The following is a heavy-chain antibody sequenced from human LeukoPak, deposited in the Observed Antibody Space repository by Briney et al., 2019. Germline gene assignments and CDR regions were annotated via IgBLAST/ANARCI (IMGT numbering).Heavy chain of an antibody. D-gene: IGHD2-15*01. CDR3: ARGLSKLYLSPSAFDI. Sequence: ASVKVSCKASGGTFSSYAISWVRQAPGQWLEWMGGIIPIFGTANYAQKFQGRVTITADESTSTAYMELSSLRSEDTAVYYCARGLSKLYLSPSAFDIWGQGTMVTVSS. CDR2: IIPIFGTA. CDR1: GGTFSSYA. V-gene: IGHV1-69*13. J-gene: IGHJ3*02.